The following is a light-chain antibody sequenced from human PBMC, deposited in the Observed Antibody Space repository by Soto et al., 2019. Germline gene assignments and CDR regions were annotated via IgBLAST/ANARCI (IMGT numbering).Light chain of an antibody. V-gene: IGLV2-23*02. CDR1: SSDVGSYDL. CDR2: EVT. J-gene: IGLJ1*01. Sequence: QSALTQPASVSGSPGQSITISCTGTSSDVGSYDLVSWYQHHPGKAPRLIIYEVTKRPSGVSNRFSGSKSGNTASLTFSGLQAEDEADYFCCSYAGVSTFVFGTGTKLTVL. CDR3: CSYAGVSTFV.